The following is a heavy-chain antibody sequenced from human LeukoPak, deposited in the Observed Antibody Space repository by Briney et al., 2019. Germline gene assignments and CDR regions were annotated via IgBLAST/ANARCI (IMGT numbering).Heavy chain of an antibody. V-gene: IGHV4-59*01. CDR1: GGSISSYF. J-gene: IGHJ3*02. Sequence: SETLSLTCTVSGGSISSYFWSCIRQPPGKGLEWIGFIFYSGGTNYNPSLKSRVTISVDTSKNQFSLKLSSVTAADTAVYYCARAWEQQLVQGAFDIWGQGTLVTVSS. CDR3: ARAWEQQLVQGAFDI. CDR2: IFYSGGT. D-gene: IGHD6-13*01.